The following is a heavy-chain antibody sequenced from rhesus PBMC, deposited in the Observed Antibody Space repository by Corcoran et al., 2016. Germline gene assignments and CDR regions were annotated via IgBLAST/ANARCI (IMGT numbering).Heavy chain of an antibody. D-gene: IGHD3-28*01. CDR2: IFGNGGRT. V-gene: IGHV4-147*01. CDR1: GGLTSTNS. Sequence: QVQLQESGPGLVKPSETLSLTCAVSGGLTSTNSWTWIRPPPGTGLEWIGRIFGNGGRTSYKPALTRRVTISRDTAKNQFSRKLKSVTAADTAVYDCARGRVVNDRGVDYWGQGVLVTVSS. CDR3: ARGRVVNDRGVDY. J-gene: IGHJ4*01.